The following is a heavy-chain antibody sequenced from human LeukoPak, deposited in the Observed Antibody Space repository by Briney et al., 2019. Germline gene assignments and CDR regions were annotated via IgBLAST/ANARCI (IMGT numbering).Heavy chain of an antibody. CDR3: ARDVESSSPLPLGY. CDR2: IYSGGST. CDR1: GFTVSSSY. D-gene: IGHD6-6*01. Sequence: PGGSLRLSCAASGFTVSSSYMSWVRQAPGKGLEWVSVIYSGGSTYYADSVKGRFTISRDNSKNTLYLQMNSLRAEDTAVYYCARDVESSSPLPLGYWGQGTLVTVSS. V-gene: IGHV3-66*02. J-gene: IGHJ4*02.